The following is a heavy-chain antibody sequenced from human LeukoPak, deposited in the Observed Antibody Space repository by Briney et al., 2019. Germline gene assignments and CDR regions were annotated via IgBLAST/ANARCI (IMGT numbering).Heavy chain of an antibody. V-gene: IGHV3-23*01. CDR1: GFTFSNYV. CDR2: INANGGTS. CDR3: AKTNGYFDY. Sequence: GGSLRLSCAASGFTFSNYVMTWVRQAPGKGLECVSGINANGGTSYYADSVRGRFTVSRDNSKNTLSLQMNSLRAEDSAIYYCAKTNGYFDYWGQGTLVTVSS. J-gene: IGHJ4*02.